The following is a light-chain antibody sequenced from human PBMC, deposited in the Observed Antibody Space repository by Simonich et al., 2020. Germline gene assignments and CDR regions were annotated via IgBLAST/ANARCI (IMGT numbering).Light chain of an antibody. CDR1: SSDVGGYNY. V-gene: IGLV2-14*01. Sequence: QSALTQPASESGSPGQSITISCTGTSSDVGGYNYVSWYQQHPGKAPKIRIYDVSMRPSGVSNRISGSKSGNTASLTISVLQAEDEADYYCSSYTSSSTLVFGGGTKLTVL. CDR2: DVS. CDR3: SSYTSSSTLV. J-gene: IGLJ2*01.